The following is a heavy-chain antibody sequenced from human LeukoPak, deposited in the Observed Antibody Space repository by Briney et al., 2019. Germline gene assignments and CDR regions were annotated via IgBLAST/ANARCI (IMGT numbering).Heavy chain of an antibody. CDR3: VTHVLLWFGESH. V-gene: IGHV1-8*02. D-gene: IGHD3-10*01. CDR1: GYTFTSYG. Sequence: ASVKVSCKASGYTFTSYGISWVRQAPGQGLEWMGWMNPNSGNTIYAQKFQGRVTMTEETSADTAYMELSGLRSEDTAVYYCVTHVLLWFGESHWGQGTLVTVPS. CDR2: MNPNSGNT. J-gene: IGHJ1*01.